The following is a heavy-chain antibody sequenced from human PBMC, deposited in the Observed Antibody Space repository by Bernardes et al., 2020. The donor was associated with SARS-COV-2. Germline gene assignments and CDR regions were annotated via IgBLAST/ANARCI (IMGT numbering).Heavy chain of an antibody. V-gene: IGHV3-21*01. Sequence: GGSLRLSCAASGFTFSSYSMNWVRQAPGKGLEWVSSITSGGGYIYDADSVKGRFTISRDNARNSLYLQMNSLRAEDTAVYYCAREGEGYFDYWGQGTLVTVTT. CDR1: GFTFSSYS. J-gene: IGHJ4*02. CDR2: ITSGGGYI. CDR3: AREGEGYFDY.